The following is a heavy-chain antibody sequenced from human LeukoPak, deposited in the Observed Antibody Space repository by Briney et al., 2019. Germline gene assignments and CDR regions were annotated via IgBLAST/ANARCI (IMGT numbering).Heavy chain of an antibody. CDR3: ARVSGSYGDSAY. V-gene: IGHV3-48*02. D-gene: IGHD1-26*01. CDR2: ISSSSSII. J-gene: IGHJ4*02. CDR1: GFTFSSYS. Sequence: GGSLRLSCVASGFTFSSYSMTWVRQAPGKGLEWVSYISSSSSIIHYADSVKGRFTNPRDNAKNSLYLQMNSLRDEDTALYYCARVSGSYGDSAYWGQGTLVTVSS.